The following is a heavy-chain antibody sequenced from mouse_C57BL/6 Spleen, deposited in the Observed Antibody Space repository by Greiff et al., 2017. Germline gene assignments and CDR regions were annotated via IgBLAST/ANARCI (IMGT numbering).Heavy chain of an antibody. CDR3: ARGRGSIPWFAY. CDR2: ISDGGSYT. V-gene: IGHV5-4*01. D-gene: IGHD1-1*01. Sequence: VQLKESGGGLVKPGGSLKLSCAASGFTFSSYAMSWVRQTPEKRLEWVATISDGGSYTYYPDNVKGRFTISRDNAKNNLYLQMSHLKSEDTAMYYCARGRGSIPWFAYWGQGTLVTVSA. J-gene: IGHJ3*01. CDR1: GFTFSSYA.